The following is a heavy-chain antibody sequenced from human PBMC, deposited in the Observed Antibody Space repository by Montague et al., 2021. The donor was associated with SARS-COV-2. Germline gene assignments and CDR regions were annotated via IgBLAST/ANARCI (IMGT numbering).Heavy chain of an antibody. V-gene: IGHV4-39*07. Sequence: SETLSLTCTISGGSISSRSYYWGWIRQPPGKGLEWIGGIYYSGNTYYNPSLKSRVTISVDPSKNQFSLKLTSVTAADTAVYFCAREGAVVGARCTFDNWGQGTMVTVSS. CDR3: AREGAVVGARCTFDN. J-gene: IGHJ3*02. D-gene: IGHD1-26*01. CDR1: GGSISSRSYY. CDR2: IYYSGNT.